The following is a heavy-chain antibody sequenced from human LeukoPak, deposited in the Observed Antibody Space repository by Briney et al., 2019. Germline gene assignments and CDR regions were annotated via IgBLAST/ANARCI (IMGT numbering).Heavy chain of an antibody. CDR3: TTETGDCSSTSCSYGMDV. CDR2: IKSKTDGGAT. V-gene: IGHV3-15*01. J-gene: IGHJ6*02. CDR1: GFTFSNAW. Sequence: GGSLRLSCAASGFTFSNAWMSWVRQAPGKGLEWVGRIKSKTDGGATDYAAPVKGRFTISRDDSKNTLYLQMNSLKTEDTAVYYCTTETGDCSSTSCSYGMDVWGQGP. D-gene: IGHD2-2*01.